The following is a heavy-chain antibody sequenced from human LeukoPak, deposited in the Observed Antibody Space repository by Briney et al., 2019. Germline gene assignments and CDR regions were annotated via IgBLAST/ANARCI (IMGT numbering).Heavy chain of an antibody. CDR2: ISGSGVST. J-gene: IGHJ4*02. D-gene: IGHD3-9*01. CDR3: AKDSMTGDFDY. CDR1: GFTFSSYA. Sequence: GGSLRLSCAASGFTFSSYAMSWVRQAPGKGLEWVSAISGSGVSTYYAGSVKGRFTISRDNSKNTLYLQMNSLRVGDTAVYYCAKDSMTGDFDYWGQGTLVTVSS. V-gene: IGHV3-23*01.